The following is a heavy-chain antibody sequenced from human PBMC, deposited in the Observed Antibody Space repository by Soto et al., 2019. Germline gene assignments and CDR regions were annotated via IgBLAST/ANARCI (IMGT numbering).Heavy chain of an antibody. Sequence: GGSLRLSCAASGFTFSSYAMSWVRQAPGKGLEWVSAITAGGGSTYYADSVKGRFTISRDNSKNTLYLQMNSLRAEDTAVYYCAKRTPNSGNCPAFDYWGQGTLVTVSS. J-gene: IGHJ4*01. CDR2: ITAGGGST. D-gene: IGHD1-26*01. CDR3: AKRTPNSGNCPAFDY. CDR1: GFTFSSYA. V-gene: IGHV3-23*01.